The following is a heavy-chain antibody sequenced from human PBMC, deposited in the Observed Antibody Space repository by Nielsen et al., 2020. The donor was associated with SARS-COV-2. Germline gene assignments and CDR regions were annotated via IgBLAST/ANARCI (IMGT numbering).Heavy chain of an antibody. Sequence: ASVKVSCKASGYTFTGYYMHWVRQAPGQGLEWMGRINPNSGGTNYAQKFQGRVTMTRDTSISTAYMELSRLRSDDTAVYYCASPRPLTGTRGSFDYWGQGTLVTVSS. V-gene: IGHV1-2*06. CDR2: INPNSGGT. CDR3: ASPRPLTGTRGSFDY. J-gene: IGHJ4*02. CDR1: GYTFTGYY. D-gene: IGHD1-20*01.